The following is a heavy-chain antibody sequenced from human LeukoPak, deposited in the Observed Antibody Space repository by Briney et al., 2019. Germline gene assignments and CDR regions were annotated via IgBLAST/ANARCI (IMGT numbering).Heavy chain of an antibody. CDR3: VKDKSRHSSGYYYYFDY. CDR2: ITWNSDRSI. V-gene: IGHV3-9*01. J-gene: IGHJ4*02. Sequence: GGSLRLSCAASGFSFDEYALHWVRRAPGKGLEGVSGITWNSDRSIGYADAVKGRFTISRDNDKKSLYLQMNSLRVEDTALYFCVKDKSRHSSGYYYYFDYWGQGTLVTVSS. CDR1: GFSFDEYA. D-gene: IGHD3-22*01.